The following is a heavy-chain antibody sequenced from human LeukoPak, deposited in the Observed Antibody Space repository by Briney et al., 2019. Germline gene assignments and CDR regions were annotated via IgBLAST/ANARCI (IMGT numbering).Heavy chain of an antibody. J-gene: IGHJ6*03. CDR3: ARGIRAAARPRDWYYYMDV. V-gene: IGHV1-18*01. CDR1: GYTFSSYG. D-gene: IGHD6-6*01. Sequence: ASVKVSCKASGYTFSSYGISWVRRAPGQGLEWMGWISGYNGNKNYAQKVQDRVTMTTDTATSTAYMELSSLTSEDTAVYFCARGIRAAARPRDWYYYMDVWGKGTTVTVSS. CDR2: ISGYNGNK.